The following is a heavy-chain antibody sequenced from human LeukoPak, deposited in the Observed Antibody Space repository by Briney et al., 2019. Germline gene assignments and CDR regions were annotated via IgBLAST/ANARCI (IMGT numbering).Heavy chain of an antibody. V-gene: IGHV3-74*01. J-gene: IGHJ5*02. CDR2: INSDGSST. CDR1: GFTVSNNY. D-gene: IGHD2-15*01. Sequence: GSLRLSCAASGFTVSNNYMSWVRQAPGKGLVWVSRINSDGSSTSYADSVKGRFTISRDNAKNTLYLQMNSLRAEDTAVYYCARDMVYCSGGSCYSNWFDPWGQGTLVTVSS. CDR3: ARDMVYCSGGSCYSNWFDP.